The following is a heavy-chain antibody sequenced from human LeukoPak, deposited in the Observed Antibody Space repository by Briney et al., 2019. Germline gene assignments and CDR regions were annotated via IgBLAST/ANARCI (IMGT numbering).Heavy chain of an antibody. CDR2: IYYTGST. J-gene: IGHJ3*02. Sequence: SETLSLTCAVSGASISGSGYYLGWIRQPPGTGLEWIGNIYYTGSTYYNASLQSRVTISIDMSKNQFSLKLSSVTAADTAVYYCARHRGYYYSGGAFDIWGQGTMVTVSS. D-gene: IGHD3-22*01. CDR1: GASISGSGYY. V-gene: IGHV4-39*01. CDR3: ARHRGYYYSGGAFDI.